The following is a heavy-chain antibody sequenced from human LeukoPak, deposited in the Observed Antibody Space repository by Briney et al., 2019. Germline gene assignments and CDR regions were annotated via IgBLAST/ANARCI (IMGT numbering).Heavy chain of an antibody. J-gene: IGHJ4*02. D-gene: IGHD6-19*01. Sequence: ASVKVSCTASGGTFSSYAISWVRQAPGQGLEWMGGIIPIFGTANYAQKFQGRVTITADKSTSTAYMELSSLRSEDTAVYYCARDRVAVAGTFDYWGQGTLVTVSS. CDR1: GGTFSSYA. V-gene: IGHV1-69*06. CDR3: ARDRVAVAGTFDY. CDR2: IIPIFGTA.